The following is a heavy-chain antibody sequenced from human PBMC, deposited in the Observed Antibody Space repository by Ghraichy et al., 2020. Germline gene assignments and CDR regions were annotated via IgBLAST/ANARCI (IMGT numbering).Heavy chain of an antibody. CDR3: ARDSSGWYLDAFDI. Sequence: GGSLRLSCSASGFTFSSYWMHWVRQAPGKGLVWVSRINSDGSSTSYADSVKGRFTISRDNAKNTLYLQMNSLRAEDTAVYYCARDSSGWYLDAFDIWGQGTMVTVSS. D-gene: IGHD6-19*01. CDR2: INSDGSST. J-gene: IGHJ3*02. CDR1: GFTFSSYW. V-gene: IGHV3-74*01.